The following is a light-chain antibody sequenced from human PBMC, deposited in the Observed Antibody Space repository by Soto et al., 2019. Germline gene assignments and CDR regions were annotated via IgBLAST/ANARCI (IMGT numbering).Light chain of an antibody. CDR2: EVS. CDR1: SSDVGGSNY. J-gene: IGLJ2*01. Sequence: QSVLTQPASVSGSPGQSITISCTGTSSDVGGSNYVSWYQQHPGKAPKLMIYEVSNRPSGVSNRFSGSKSGNTASLTISGLQAEDEADYYCSSYATSSTLVVVGGGTKVTVL. V-gene: IGLV2-14*01. CDR3: SSYATSSTLVV.